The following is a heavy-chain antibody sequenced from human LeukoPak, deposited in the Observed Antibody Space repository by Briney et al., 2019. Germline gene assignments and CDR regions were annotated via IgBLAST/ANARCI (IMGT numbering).Heavy chain of an antibody. CDR2: ISHSGADT. J-gene: IGHJ5*02. CDR1: GSSFSTYA. D-gene: IGHD3-22*01. CDR3: ANGYHTSGNHLNWFDP. Sequence: AGGSLRLSCAASGSSFSTYAMSWVRQAAGKGLEWVSAISHSGADTYYAESVKGRFTISRDNSRNTLYLQLNSLRVEDTAVYYCANGYHTSGNHLNWFDPWGQGTLVTVSS. V-gene: IGHV3-23*01.